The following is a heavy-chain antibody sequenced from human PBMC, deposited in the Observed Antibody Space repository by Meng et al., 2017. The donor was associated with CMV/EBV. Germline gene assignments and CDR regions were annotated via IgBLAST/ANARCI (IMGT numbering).Heavy chain of an antibody. V-gene: IGHV3-15*01. CDR1: GFTFSNAW. Sequence: GGSLRLSCAASGFTFSNAWMSWVRQAPGKGLEWVGRIKSKTDGRTTDYAAPVKGRFTISRDDSKNTLYLQMNSLKTEDTAVYYCTTDTVTTVTTSPMWYYYYYYGMDVWGQGTTVTVSS. CDR2: IKSKTDGRTT. J-gene: IGHJ6*02. CDR3: TTDTVTTVTTSPMWYYYYYYGMDV. D-gene: IGHD4-11*01.